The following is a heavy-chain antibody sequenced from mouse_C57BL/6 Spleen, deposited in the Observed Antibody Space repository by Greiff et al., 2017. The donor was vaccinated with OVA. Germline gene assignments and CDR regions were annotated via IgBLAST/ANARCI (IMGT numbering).Heavy chain of an antibody. CDR2: IYPGDGDT. V-gene: IGHV1-82*01. CDR1: GYAFSSSW. Sequence: VHLVESGPELVKPGASVKISCKASGYAFSSSWMNWVKQRPGKGLEWIGRIYPGDGDTNYNGKFKGKATLTADKSSSTAYMQLSSLTSEESAVYFCASLGYAMDYWGQGTSVTVSS. J-gene: IGHJ4*01. D-gene: IGHD4-1*01. CDR3: ASLGYAMDY.